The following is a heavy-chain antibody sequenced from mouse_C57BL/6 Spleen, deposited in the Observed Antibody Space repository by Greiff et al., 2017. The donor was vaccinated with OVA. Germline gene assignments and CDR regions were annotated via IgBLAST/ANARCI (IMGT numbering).Heavy chain of an antibody. J-gene: IGHJ2*01. CDR3: AITWTGYFDY. V-gene: IGHV1-52*01. CDR1: GYTFTSYW. CDR2: IDPSDSET. Sequence: QVQLQQPGAELVRPGSSVKLSCKASGYTFTSYWMHWVKQRPKQGLEWIGNIDPSDSETNYNQKFKDKATLTVDKSYSTAYMQLSDLTSEDSAVYCSAITWTGYFDYWGQGTTLTVSS. D-gene: IGHD4-1*01.